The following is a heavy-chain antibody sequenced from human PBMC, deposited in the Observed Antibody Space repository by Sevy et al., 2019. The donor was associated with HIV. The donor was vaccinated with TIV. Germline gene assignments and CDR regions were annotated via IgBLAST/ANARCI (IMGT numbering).Heavy chain of an antibody. J-gene: IGHJ6*02. Sequence: GGSLRLSCAASGFTFSSYSMNWVRQAPGKGLEWVSYISISTSTIYYADSVKGRFTISRDNAKNSLYLEMKSLRDEDTAVYYCARDRSGSYYYYGLDVWGRGTTVTVSS. CDR3: ARDRSGSYYYYGLDV. CDR1: GFTFSSYS. CDR2: ISISTSTI. V-gene: IGHV3-48*02. D-gene: IGHD1-26*01.